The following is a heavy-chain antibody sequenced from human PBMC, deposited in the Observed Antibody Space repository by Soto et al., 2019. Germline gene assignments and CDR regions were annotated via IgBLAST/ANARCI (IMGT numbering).Heavy chain of an antibody. V-gene: IGHV3-23*01. J-gene: IGHJ5*02. CDR1: GFTFSSYA. CDR2: ISGSGGST. Sequence: PGGSLRLSCAASGFTFSSYAMSWVRQAPGKGLEWVSAISGSGGSTYYADSVKGRFTISRDNSKNTLYLQMNSLRAEDTAVYYCAKEFVVVVPAAMPGFDPWGQGTLVTVSS. CDR3: AKEFVVVVPAAMPGFDP. D-gene: IGHD2-2*01.